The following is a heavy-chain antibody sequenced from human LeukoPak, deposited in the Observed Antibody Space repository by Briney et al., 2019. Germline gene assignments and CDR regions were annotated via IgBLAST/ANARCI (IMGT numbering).Heavy chain of an antibody. J-gene: IGHJ4*02. Sequence: PSETLSLTCTVSGGSISIYYWSWLRQPAGKGLEWIGRIYTSGSTNYNPSLKSRVTMSVDTSKNQFSLQLSSVTAADTAVYYCARGPTTVTRAFDYWGQGTLVTVSS. CDR1: GGSISIYY. D-gene: IGHD4-17*01. CDR2: IYTSGST. V-gene: IGHV4-4*07. CDR3: ARGPTTVTRAFDY.